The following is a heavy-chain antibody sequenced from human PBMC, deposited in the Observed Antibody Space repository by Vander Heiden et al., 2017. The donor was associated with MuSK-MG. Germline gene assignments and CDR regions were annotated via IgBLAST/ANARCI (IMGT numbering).Heavy chain of an antibody. J-gene: IGHJ4*02. D-gene: IGHD3-10*01. CDR1: GFSFSAFY. Sequence: QVQLVESGGDLVKPGGSLRLSCAASGFSFSAFYMTWIRQSPGKGLEWVSHISGSANDIKYADFVKGRFTISRDNAKNSLYLKMNSLRAEDAALYYCARRGRGANDYWGQGTLVTVSS. V-gene: IGHV3-11*04. CDR2: ISGSANDI. CDR3: ARRGRGANDY.